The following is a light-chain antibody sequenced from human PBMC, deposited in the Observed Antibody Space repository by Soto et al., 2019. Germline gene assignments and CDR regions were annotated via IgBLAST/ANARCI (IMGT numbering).Light chain of an antibody. Sequence: QAVVTQPPSASGTPGQRVTISCSGSGSNIGSNVAFWYQQLPGTAPKLLINTNNQRPSGVPDRFSGSKSGTSASLAISGLRSEDEAYYYCATWYDSLSGVVFGGGTKLTVL. CDR2: TNN. V-gene: IGLV1-47*01. CDR3: ATWYDSLSGVV. CDR1: GSNIGSNV. J-gene: IGLJ2*01.